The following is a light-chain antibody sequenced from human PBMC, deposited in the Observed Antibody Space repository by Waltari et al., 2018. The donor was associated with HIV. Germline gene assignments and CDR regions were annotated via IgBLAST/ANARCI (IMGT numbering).Light chain of an antibody. CDR3: ATWDDSLSGPV. V-gene: IGLV1-47*01. J-gene: IGLJ3*02. Sequence: QSVLTQPPSASGTPGQRVAISCSGRSSNIGSNYVYWYQQLPGTAPKVLIYRSNQRPAGVPDRFSGSKSGTSASLAISALRSEDEADYDCATWDDSLSGPVFGGGTKLTVL. CDR1: SSNIGSNY. CDR2: RSN.